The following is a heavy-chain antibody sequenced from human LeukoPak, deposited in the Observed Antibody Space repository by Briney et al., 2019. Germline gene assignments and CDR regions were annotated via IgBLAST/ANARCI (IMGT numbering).Heavy chain of an antibody. CDR3: AKAIAVAGTPSYFDY. CDR2: ISGSGGST. D-gene: IGHD6-19*01. CDR1: GFTFDDYA. J-gene: IGHJ4*02. V-gene: IGHV3-23*01. Sequence: GGSLRLSCAASGFTFDDYAMHWVRQAPGKGLEWVSGISGSGGSTYYADSVKGRFTISRDNSKNTLYLQMNSLRAEDTAVYYCAKAIAVAGTPSYFDYWGQGTLVTVSS.